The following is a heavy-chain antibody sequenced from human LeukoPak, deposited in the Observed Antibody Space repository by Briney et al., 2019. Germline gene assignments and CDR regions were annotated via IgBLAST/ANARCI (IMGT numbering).Heavy chain of an antibody. Sequence: GESLKISCKGSGYSSTNYWIGWVRQIPGKGLEWMGIIYPFNSDTRYSPSFQGQVTISADESINTAYLQWGSLKASDTAIYYCARHRDGYSPFDYWGQGTLVTVSS. V-gene: IGHV5-51*01. CDR2: IYPFNSDT. CDR3: ARHRDGYSPFDY. D-gene: IGHD5-24*01. CDR1: GYSSTNYW. J-gene: IGHJ4*02.